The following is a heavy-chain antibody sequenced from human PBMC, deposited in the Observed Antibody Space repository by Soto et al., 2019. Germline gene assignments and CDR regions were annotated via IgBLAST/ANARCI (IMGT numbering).Heavy chain of an antibody. Sequence: GESLKISCAASGFTFSSYAMSWVRQAPGKGLEWVSAISGSGGSTYYADSVKGRFTISRDNSKNTLYLQMNSLRAEDTAVYYCAKDLLYSSSQGAYWGQGTLVTVSS. CDR2: ISGSGGST. V-gene: IGHV3-23*01. CDR3: AKDLLYSSSQGAY. CDR1: GFTFSSYA. D-gene: IGHD6-13*01. J-gene: IGHJ4*02.